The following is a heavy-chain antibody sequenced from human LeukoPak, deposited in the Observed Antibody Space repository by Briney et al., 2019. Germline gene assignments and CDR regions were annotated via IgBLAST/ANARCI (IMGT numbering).Heavy chain of an antibody. D-gene: IGHD2-21*01. CDR3: GRRFCNSCPLDF. Sequence: GGSLRLSCVGSGFNVTTNDMYWVRQAPGKGLECVSTFLAGGLLDYADSVRDRFTISRDTSKNTLYLQMNSLSAEDTAVYYCGRRFCNSCPLDFWGQGTLVTVSS. CDR2: FLAGGLL. V-gene: IGHV3-66*04. J-gene: IGHJ4*02. CDR1: GFNVTTND.